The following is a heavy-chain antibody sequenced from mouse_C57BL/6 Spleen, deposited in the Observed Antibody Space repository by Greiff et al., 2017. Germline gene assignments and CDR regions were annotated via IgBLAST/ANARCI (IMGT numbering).Heavy chain of an antibody. D-gene: IGHD1-1*01. CDR1: GYSITSGYY. V-gene: IGHV3-6*01. CDR3: ARGRYYGNY. J-gene: IGHJ2*01. Sequence: EVQRVESGPGLVKPSQSLSLTCSVTGYSITSGYYWNWIRQFPGNKLEWMGYISYDGSNNYNPSLKNRISITRDTSKNQFFLKLNSVTTEDTATYYCARGRYYGNYWGQGTTLTVSS. CDR2: ISYDGSN.